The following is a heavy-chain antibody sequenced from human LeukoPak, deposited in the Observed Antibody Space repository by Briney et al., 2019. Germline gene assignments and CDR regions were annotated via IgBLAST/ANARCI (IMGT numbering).Heavy chain of an antibody. Sequence: SETLSLTCTVSGYSISSGYYWGWIRQPPGKGLEWIGSIYHSGSTYYNPSLKSRVTMSVDTSKNQFSLKLSSVTAADTAVYYCARGSYSSSSFYFDYWGQGTLVTVSS. D-gene: IGHD6-6*01. V-gene: IGHV4-38-2*02. CDR3: ARGSYSSSSFYFDY. CDR1: GYSISSGYY. J-gene: IGHJ4*02. CDR2: IYHSGST.